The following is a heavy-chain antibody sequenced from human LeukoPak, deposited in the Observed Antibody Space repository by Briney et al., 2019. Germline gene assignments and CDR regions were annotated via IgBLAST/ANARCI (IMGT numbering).Heavy chain of an antibody. CDR2: ISWNSGSI. Sequence: GGSLRLSCAASGFTFDDYAMHWVRQAPGKGLEWVSGISWNSGSIGCADSVKGRFTISRDNAKNSLYLQMNSLRAEDTALYYCAKDDGIAVAGTSSGAFDIWGQGTMVTVSS. D-gene: IGHD6-19*01. CDR1: GFTFDDYA. CDR3: AKDDGIAVAGTSSGAFDI. J-gene: IGHJ3*02. V-gene: IGHV3-9*01.